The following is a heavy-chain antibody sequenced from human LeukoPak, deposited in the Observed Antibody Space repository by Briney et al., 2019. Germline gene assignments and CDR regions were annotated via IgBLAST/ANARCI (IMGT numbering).Heavy chain of an antibody. CDR1: GGSISSSSYY. CDR3: ARLTRSGLHCIDY. Sequence: KPSETLSLTCTVSGGSISSSSYYWGWIRQPPGKGLEWIGSIYYSGSTYYNPSLKSRVTISVDTSKNQFSLKLSSVTAADTAVYYCARLTRSGLHCIDYWGQGTLVTVSS. V-gene: IGHV4-39*01. D-gene: IGHD3-10*01. J-gene: IGHJ4*02. CDR2: IYYSGST.